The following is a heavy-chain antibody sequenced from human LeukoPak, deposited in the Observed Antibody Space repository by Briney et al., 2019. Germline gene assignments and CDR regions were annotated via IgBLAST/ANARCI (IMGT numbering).Heavy chain of an antibody. J-gene: IGHJ4*02. CDR1: GGSIINSNW. CDR2: IDHSGST. Sequence: SETLSLTCAVSGGSIINSNWWSWVRQPPGKGLEWIGEIDHSGSTSYNPSLKSRVTISVDRSKNQFSLKLSSVTAADTAVYYCARTIAAAGTSFDYWGQGTLVTVSS. V-gene: IGHV4-4*02. D-gene: IGHD6-13*01. CDR3: ARTIAAAGTSFDY.